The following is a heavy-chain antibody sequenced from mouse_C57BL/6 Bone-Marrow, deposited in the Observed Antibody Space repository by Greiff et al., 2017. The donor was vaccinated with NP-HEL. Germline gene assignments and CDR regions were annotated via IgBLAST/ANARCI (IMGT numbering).Heavy chain of an antibody. CDR2: IYPGSGNT. J-gene: IGHJ4*01. V-gene: IGHV1-84*01. D-gene: IGHD2-4*01. CDR1: GYTFTDYY. CDR3: AREESTMITTREYYYAMDY. Sequence: QVQLQQSGPELVKPGASVKISCKASGYTFTDYYINWVKQRPGQGLEWIGWIYPGSGNTKYNEKFKGKATLTVDTSSSTAYMQLSSLTSEDSAVYFCAREESTMITTREYYYAMDYWGQGTSVTVSS.